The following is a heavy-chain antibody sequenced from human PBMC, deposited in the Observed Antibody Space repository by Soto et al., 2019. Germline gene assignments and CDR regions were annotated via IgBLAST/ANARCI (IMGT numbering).Heavy chain of an antibody. CDR2: ISAYNGNT. D-gene: IGHD6-13*01. CDR1: GYTFTRYG. Sequence: QVPLVQSGAGGKKPGAPVKVSCKASGYTFTRYGISWVRQAPGQGPEGMGWISAYNGNTNYAQKPQGRVTMTTDTSTSTAYMELRSLRSDDTAVYYCARISTAAGPGPNWFDPWGQGTLVTVSS. V-gene: IGHV1-18*01. CDR3: ARISTAAGPGPNWFDP. J-gene: IGHJ5*02.